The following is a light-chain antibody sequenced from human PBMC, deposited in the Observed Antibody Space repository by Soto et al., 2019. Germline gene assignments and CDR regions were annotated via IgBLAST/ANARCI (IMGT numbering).Light chain of an antibody. CDR2: AAS. J-gene: IGKJ3*01. CDR3: QQTSAAPFT. V-gene: IGKV1-9*01. Sequence: IQLTQSPSSLSASVGDRVTITCRASQGISSYLAWYQQKPGKAPKLLIYAASTLQSGVPSRFSGSGSGTDFTLTISSLQPEDFATYCCQQTSAAPFTFGPGTKVDIK. CDR1: QGISSY.